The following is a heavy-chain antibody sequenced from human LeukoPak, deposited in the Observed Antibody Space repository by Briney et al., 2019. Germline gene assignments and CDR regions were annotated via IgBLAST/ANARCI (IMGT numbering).Heavy chain of an antibody. D-gene: IGHD6-25*01. Sequence: ASVKVSCKASGYTFTSYDINWVRQATGQGLEWMGWMNPNSGNTGYAQKFQGRVTMTRNISISTAYMELSSLRSEDTAVYYCARAALGDYYYYGMDVWGQGTTVTVSS. J-gene: IGHJ6*02. CDR1: GYTFTSYD. V-gene: IGHV1-8*01. CDR3: ARAALGDYYYYGMDV. CDR2: MNPNSGNT.